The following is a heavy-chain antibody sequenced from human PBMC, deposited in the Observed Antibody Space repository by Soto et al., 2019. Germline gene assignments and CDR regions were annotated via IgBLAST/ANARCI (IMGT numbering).Heavy chain of an antibody. D-gene: IGHD3-3*01. J-gene: IGHJ4*02. V-gene: IGHV3-21*01. CDR3: ARAEDFLGVAPKNDY. CDR2: ISSSSSYI. CDR1: GFTFSSYS. Sequence: LRLSCAASGFTFSSYSMNWVRQAPGKGLEWVSSISSSSSYIYYADSVKGRFTISRDNAKNSLYLQMNSLRAEDTAVYYCARAEDFLGVAPKNDYGGREPLVPAS.